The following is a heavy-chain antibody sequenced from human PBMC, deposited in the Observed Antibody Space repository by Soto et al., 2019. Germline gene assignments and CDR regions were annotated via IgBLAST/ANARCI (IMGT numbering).Heavy chain of an antibody. CDR1: GFTFSSYG. CDR3: AKFTFSRYFDWLLLPDSHFDY. Sequence: GGSLRLSCAASGFTFSSYGMHWVRQAPGKGLEWVAVISYDGSNKYYADSVKGRFTISRDNSKNTLYLQMNSLRAEDTAVYYCAKFTFSRYFDWLLLPDSHFDYWGQGTLVTVSS. CDR2: ISYDGSNK. D-gene: IGHD3-9*01. J-gene: IGHJ4*02. V-gene: IGHV3-30*18.